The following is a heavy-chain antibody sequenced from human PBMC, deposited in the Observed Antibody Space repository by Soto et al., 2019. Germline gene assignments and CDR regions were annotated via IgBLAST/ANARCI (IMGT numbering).Heavy chain of an antibody. V-gene: IGHV2-26*01. J-gene: IGHJ4*02. CDR3: TRIEKGAATYT. Sequence: QVTLKESGPVLVKPTETLTLTCTVSGFSLSNTRMGVSWIRQPPGKALEWLAHIFSNDENSYSTSLKSRLTISKDTSKSQVVLSMTNMDPVDTATYYCTRIEKGAATYTRGQGTLVTVSS. CDR2: IFSNDEN. CDR1: GFSLSNTRMG. D-gene: IGHD3-16*01.